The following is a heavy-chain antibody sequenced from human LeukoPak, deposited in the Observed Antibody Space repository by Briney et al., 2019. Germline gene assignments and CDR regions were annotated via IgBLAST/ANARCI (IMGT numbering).Heavy chain of an antibody. CDR3: ARTTGYSRD. CDR2: IFYSGTT. CDR1: GDSISTDRYY. J-gene: IGHJ4*02. V-gene: IGHV4-39*02. Sequence: SETLSLTCFVSGDSISTDRYYWAWFRQPPGKAPEWIGAIFYSGTTYYTPSLESRVTISIDTSKNHFSLRLTSVTAADTAVYYCARTTGYSRDWGQGRLFTVSA. D-gene: IGHD3-22*01.